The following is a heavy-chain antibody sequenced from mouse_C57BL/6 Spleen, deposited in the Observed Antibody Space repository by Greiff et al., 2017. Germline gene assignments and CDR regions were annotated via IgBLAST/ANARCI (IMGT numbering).Heavy chain of an antibody. CDR1: GFSLTSYG. D-gene: IGHD2-5*01. V-gene: IGHV2-2*01. CDR3: ASSYYSNSFAY. J-gene: IGHJ3*01. CDR2: IWSGGST. Sequence: VMLVESGPGLVQPSQSLSITCTVSGFSLTSYGVHWVRQSPGKGLEWLGVIWSGGSTDYNAAFISRLSISQDNSKSQVFFKMNSLQADDTAIYYCASSYYSNSFAYWGQGTLVTVSA.